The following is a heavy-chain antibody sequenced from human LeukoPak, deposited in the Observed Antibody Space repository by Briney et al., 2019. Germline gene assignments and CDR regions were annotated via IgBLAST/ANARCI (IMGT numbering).Heavy chain of an antibody. J-gene: IGHJ4*02. CDR1: GGSISSSSYY. D-gene: IGHD3-9*01. CDR3: ARVTGYTIEDYFDY. Sequence: SETLSLTCTVSGGSISSSSYYWGWIRQPPGKGLEWIGSIYYSGSTNYNPSLKSRVTISVKTSKNQFSLKLRSVTAADTAVYYCARVTGYTIEDYFDYWGQGTLVTVSS. CDR2: IYYSGST. V-gene: IGHV4-39*07.